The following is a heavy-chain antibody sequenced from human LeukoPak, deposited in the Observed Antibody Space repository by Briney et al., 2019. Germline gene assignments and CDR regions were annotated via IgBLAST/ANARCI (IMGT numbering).Heavy chain of an antibody. D-gene: IGHD3-10*01. J-gene: IGHJ6*03. Sequence: SVKVSCKASGGTFSSYAISWVRQAPGQGLEWMGGIIPIFGTANYAQRFQGRVTITADESTSTAYMELSSLRSEDTAVHYCARMGRVLHGVYYYYYYMDVWGKGTTVTVSS. V-gene: IGHV1-69*13. CDR1: GGTFSSYA. CDR2: IIPIFGTA. CDR3: ARMGRVLHGVYYYYYYMDV.